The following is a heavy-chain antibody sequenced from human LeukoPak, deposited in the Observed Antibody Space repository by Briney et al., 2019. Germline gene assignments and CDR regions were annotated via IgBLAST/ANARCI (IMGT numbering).Heavy chain of an antibody. CDR1: GFTFSSYG. D-gene: IGHD6-19*01. Sequence: GGSLRLSCAASGFTFSSYGMHWVRQAPGKGLEWVAFIRYDGSNKYYADSVKGRFTISRDNSNNTVDLQMNSLRAEDTAIYYCAKGRIAVAPYYGMDVWGRGTTVSVSS. CDR2: IRYDGSNK. CDR3: AKGRIAVAPYYGMDV. V-gene: IGHV3-30*02. J-gene: IGHJ6*02.